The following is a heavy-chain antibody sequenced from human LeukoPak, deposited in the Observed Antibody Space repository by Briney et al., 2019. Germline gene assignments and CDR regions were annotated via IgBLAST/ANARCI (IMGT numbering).Heavy chain of an antibody. V-gene: IGHV3-21*01. J-gene: IGHJ6*02. D-gene: IGHD6-6*01. CDR2: ISSSSSYI. CDR3: AKDSSSSNPYYGMDV. CDR1: GFTFSSYR. Sequence: PGGSLRLSCAVSGFTFSSYRMSWVRQAPGKGLEWVSSISSSSSYIYYEDSVKGRFTISRDNAKNSLYLQMNSLRAEDTAVYYCAKDSSSSNPYYGMDVWGQGTTVTVSS.